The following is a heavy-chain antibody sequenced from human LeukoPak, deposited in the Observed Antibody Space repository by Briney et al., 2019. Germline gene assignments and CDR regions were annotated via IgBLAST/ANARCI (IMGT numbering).Heavy chain of an antibody. J-gene: IGHJ4*02. D-gene: IGHD4-17*01. V-gene: IGHV4-34*09. CDR3: ARGEQGDYTDY. CDR2: IYYSGST. CDR1: GGSFSGYY. Sequence: SETLSLTCAVYGGSFSGYYWSWLRQPPGKGLEWIGYIYYSGSTYYNPSLKSRVTISVDTSKNQFSLKPSSVTAADTAVYYCARGEQGDYTDYWGQGTLVTVSS.